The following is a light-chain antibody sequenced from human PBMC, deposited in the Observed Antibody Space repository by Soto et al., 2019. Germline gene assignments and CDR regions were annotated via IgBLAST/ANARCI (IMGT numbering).Light chain of an antibody. CDR1: QSVGTY. CDR2: DSS. J-gene: IGKJ5*01. CDR3: QQYGNSPQIT. V-gene: IGKV3D-20*01. Sequence: IVLTWSPATLTFSPGERASLSLGASQSVGTYVAWYKQKPGLAPRLVIFDSSARPTGSADRFSSSGSGTDFALTISRLEPEDLAVYFCQQYGNSPQITFGQGTRLEIK.